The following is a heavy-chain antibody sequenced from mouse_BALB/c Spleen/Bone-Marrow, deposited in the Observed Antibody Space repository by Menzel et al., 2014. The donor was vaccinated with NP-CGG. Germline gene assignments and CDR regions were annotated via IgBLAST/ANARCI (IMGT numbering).Heavy chain of an antibody. CDR1: GFNIKDTY. D-gene: IGHD1-1*01. J-gene: IGHJ3*01. V-gene: IGHV14-3*02. CDR2: IDPANGNT. Sequence: EVQLRQSGAELVKPGASVKLSCTASGFNIKDTYMRWVKQRPEQGLEWIGRIDPANGNTKYDPKFQGKATITADTSSNTAYLQLSGLTSEDTAVYYCANYYYGSSLFAYWGQGTLVTVSA. CDR3: ANYYYGSSLFAY.